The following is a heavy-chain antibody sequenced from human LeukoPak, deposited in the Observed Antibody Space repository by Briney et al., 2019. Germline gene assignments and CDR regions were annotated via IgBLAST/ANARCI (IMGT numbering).Heavy chain of an antibody. D-gene: IGHD3-22*01. CDR2: IWYDGSNK. Sequence: PGRSLRLSCAASGFTFSSCGMHWVRQAPGKGLEWVAVIWYDGSNKYYADSVKGRFTISRDNSKNTLYLQMNSLRAEDTAVYYCAKDQYYYDSSGLDYWGQGTLVTVSS. V-gene: IGHV3-33*06. CDR1: GFTFSSCG. CDR3: AKDQYYYDSSGLDY. J-gene: IGHJ4*02.